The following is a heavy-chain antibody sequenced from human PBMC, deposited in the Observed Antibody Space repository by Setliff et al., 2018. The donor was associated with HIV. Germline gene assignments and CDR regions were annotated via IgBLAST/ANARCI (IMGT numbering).Heavy chain of an antibody. CDR2: IIPIFDTA. CDR3: ARDPYGYCTTTTCYVPGY. Sequence: PSVKVSCKASGGTFSSSAISWVRQAPGQGLEWMGGIIPIFDTANYAQKFQGRITITADESTSTAYMELSSLRSEDTAIYYCARDPYGYCTTTTCYVPGYWGQGTLVTVSS. CDR1: GGTFSSSA. V-gene: IGHV1-69*13. J-gene: IGHJ4*02. D-gene: IGHD2-2*03.